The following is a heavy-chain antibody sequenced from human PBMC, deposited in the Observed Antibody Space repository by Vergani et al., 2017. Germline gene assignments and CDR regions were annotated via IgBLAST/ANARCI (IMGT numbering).Heavy chain of an antibody. D-gene: IGHD6-19*01. J-gene: IGHJ3*02. V-gene: IGHV3-23*01. Sequence: VKLQESGPGLLKPSQTLSLTCTVSGESIRSGSHYWSWVRQAPGKGLEWVSTLSASARRTHYADSVKGRFTISRDISKNTLFLHMNSLRPEDTAVYYCAKVGRSEVAGTFGAFDIWGQGTMVTVSS. CDR2: LSASARRT. CDR3: AKVGRSEVAGTFGAFDI. CDR1: GESIRSGSHY.